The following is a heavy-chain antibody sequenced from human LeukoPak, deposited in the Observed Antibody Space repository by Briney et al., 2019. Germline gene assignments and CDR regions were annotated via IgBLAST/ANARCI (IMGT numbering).Heavy chain of an antibody. J-gene: IGHJ4*02. CDR3: ARGRLAYSSGWTRDY. CDR1: GGTFSSYA. Sequence: ASVKVSCKASGGTFSSYAITWVRQAPGQGLEWMGWINPNSGGTNYAQKFQGRVTMTRDTSISTAYMELSRLRSDDTAVYYCARGRLAYSSGWTRDYWGQGTLVTVSS. V-gene: IGHV1-2*02. CDR2: INPNSGGT. D-gene: IGHD6-19*01.